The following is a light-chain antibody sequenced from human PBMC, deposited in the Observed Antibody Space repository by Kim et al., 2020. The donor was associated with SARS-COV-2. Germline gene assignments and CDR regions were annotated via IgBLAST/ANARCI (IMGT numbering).Light chain of an antibody. CDR3: CSYAGSWV. CDR1: SSDVGGYNY. J-gene: IGLJ3*02. V-gene: IGLV2-11*01. Sequence: QSALTQPRSVSGSPGQSVTISCTGTSSDVGGYNYVSWYQQHPGKAPKLMIYDVSKRPSGVPDRFSGSKSGNTASLTISRLQAEDEADYYFCSYAGSWVFGGGTQLAVL. CDR2: DVS.